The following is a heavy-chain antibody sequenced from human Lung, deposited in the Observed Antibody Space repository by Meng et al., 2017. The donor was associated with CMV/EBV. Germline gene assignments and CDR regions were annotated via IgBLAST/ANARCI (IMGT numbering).Heavy chain of an antibody. D-gene: IGHD4-17*01. J-gene: IGHJ4*02. CDR1: GFTFDDHA. V-gene: IGHV3-9*01. CDR2: ISWNSGNI. Sequence: SLKISCVASGFTFDDHAMHWVRQAPGKGLEWVSGISWNSGNIGYADSVKGRFTISRDNAKNSLYLQMDNLGTEDTALYYCVRDRNYGVYLGSDYWGQGTLVTVSS. CDR3: VRDRNYGVYLGSDY.